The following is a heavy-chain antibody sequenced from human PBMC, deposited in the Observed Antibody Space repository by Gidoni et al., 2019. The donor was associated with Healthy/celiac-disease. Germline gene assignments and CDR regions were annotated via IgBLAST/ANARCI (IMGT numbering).Heavy chain of an antibody. J-gene: IGHJ4*02. D-gene: IGHD2-21*02. V-gene: IGHV1-18*01. CDR3: ARDRDNVVVTAIRGGTFDY. CDR1: GYTFTSYG. CDR2: ISAYNGNT. Sequence: QVQLVQSGAEVKKPVASVKVSCKASGYTFTSYGISWVRQAPGQGLEWMGWISAYNGNTNYAQKLQGRVTMTTDTSKSTAYMELRSLRSDDTAVYYCARDRDNVVVTAIRGGTFDYWGQGTLVTVSS.